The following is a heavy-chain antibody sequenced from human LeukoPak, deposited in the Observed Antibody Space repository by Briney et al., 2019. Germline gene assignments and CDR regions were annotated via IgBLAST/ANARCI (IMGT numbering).Heavy chain of an antibody. Sequence: PSQTLSLTCAVSGGSISSGGYSWRWIRQPPGKGLEWIGYIYHSGSTYYNPSLKSRVTISVDRSKNQFSLKLSSVTAADTAVYCCARWDRHRGSSSNYWGQGTLVTVSS. CDR1: GGSISSGGYS. J-gene: IGHJ4*02. D-gene: IGHD3-10*01. V-gene: IGHV4-30-2*01. CDR2: IYHSGST. CDR3: ARWDRHRGSSSNY.